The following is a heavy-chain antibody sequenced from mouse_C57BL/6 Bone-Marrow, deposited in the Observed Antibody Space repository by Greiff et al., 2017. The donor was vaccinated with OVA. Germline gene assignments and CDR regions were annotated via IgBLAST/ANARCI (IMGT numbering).Heavy chain of an antibody. J-gene: IGHJ4*01. Sequence: EVQRVESGGGLVKPGGSLKLSCAASGFTFSSYAMSWVRQTPEKRLEWVATISDGGSYTYYPDNVKGRFTISRDNAKNNLYLQMSHLKSEDTAMYYCARYYYDAMDYWGQGTSVTVSS. V-gene: IGHV5-4*01. CDR2: ISDGGSYT. D-gene: IGHD1-1*01. CDR3: ARYYYDAMDY. CDR1: GFTFSSYA.